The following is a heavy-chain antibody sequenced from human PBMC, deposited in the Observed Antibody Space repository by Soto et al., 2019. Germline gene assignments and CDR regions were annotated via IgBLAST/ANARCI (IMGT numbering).Heavy chain of an antibody. CDR3: TRVRDSNDY. D-gene: IGHD3-22*01. V-gene: IGHV3-48*03. Sequence: PGGSLRLSCVGSGFTFSSYEMNWVRQAPGKGLEWVSNIRSSGRSINYADSVKGRFTISRDNAKNSPYLQMNSLRAEDTAVYYCTRVRDSNDYWGQGTLVTVSS. CDR2: IRSSGRSI. CDR1: GFTFSSYE. J-gene: IGHJ4*02.